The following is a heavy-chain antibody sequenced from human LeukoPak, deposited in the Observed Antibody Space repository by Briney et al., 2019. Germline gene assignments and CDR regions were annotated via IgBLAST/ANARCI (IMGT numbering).Heavy chain of an antibody. Sequence: PGGSLRLSCAGSGFTFSSYWMHWVRQAPGKGLVWVSRINNDGSDTIYADSVKGRFTISRDNAKNTLYLQMNSLRAEDTAVYYCALLAAADSESWGQGTLVTVSS. CDR2: INNDGSDT. D-gene: IGHD6-13*01. V-gene: IGHV3-74*01. CDR3: ALLAAADSES. J-gene: IGHJ5*02. CDR1: GFTFSSYW.